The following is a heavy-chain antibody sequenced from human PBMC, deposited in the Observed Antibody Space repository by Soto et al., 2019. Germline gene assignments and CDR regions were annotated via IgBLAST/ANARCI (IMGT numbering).Heavy chain of an antibody. V-gene: IGHV3-23*01. CDR2: ISGSGTTT. D-gene: IGHD4-4*01. Sequence: GGTLRLSCAVSGFCFSGHAMNWVRQAPGRGLECVAGISGSGTTTSYANSAKGRFAISTDNTKNNLSLQMNSLRAEDTAMDYFANWGYSNYVSFPTSFWGRGTLVTVSS. J-gene: IGHJ1*01. CDR3: ANWGYSNYVSFPTSF. CDR1: GFCFSGHA.